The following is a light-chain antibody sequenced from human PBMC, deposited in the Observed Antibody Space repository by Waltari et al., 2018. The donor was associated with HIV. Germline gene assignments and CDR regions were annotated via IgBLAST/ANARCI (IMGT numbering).Light chain of an antibody. J-gene: IGKJ1*01. Sequence: EIVMTQSPATLSVSPGERATLSCRASQSVSSNLAWYQQKPGQAPRLLIYGASIRATGSPARFSGSGSGTEFTLTISSLQSEDCAVYYCQQYNNWLRTFGQGTKVEIK. CDR3: QQYNNWLRT. V-gene: IGKV3-15*01. CDR2: GAS. CDR1: QSVSSN.